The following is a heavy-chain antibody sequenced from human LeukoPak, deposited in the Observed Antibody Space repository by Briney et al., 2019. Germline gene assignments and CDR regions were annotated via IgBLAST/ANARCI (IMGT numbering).Heavy chain of an antibody. V-gene: IGHV1-2*02. CDR2: IYPDSGGT. D-gene: IGHD3-10*01. J-gene: IGHJ4*02. CDR1: GYTFTDYY. CDR3: ARGRSDYYLDS. Sequence: ASVKVSCKASGYTFTDYYMHWVRQAPGHGLEWMGWIYPDSGGTNYAQKSQGRVTMTRDTSISTAYMGLSRLTSDDTAVYYCARGRSDYYLDSWGQGTLVTVSS.